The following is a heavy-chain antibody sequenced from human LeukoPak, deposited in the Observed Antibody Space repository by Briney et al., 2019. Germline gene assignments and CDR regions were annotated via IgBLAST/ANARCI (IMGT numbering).Heavy chain of an antibody. Sequence: ASVKVSCKASGYTFTGYYMHWVRQAPGQGLEWMGWINPNSGGTDYAQKFQGRVTMTRDTSISTAYMELSRLRSDDTAVYYCARDVTDSTDNWFDPWGQGTLVTVSS. CDR1: GYTFTGYY. V-gene: IGHV1-2*02. D-gene: IGHD6-13*01. J-gene: IGHJ5*02. CDR3: ARDVTDSTDNWFDP. CDR2: INPNSGGT.